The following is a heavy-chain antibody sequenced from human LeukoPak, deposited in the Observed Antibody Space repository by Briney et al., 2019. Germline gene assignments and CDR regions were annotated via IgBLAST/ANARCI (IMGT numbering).Heavy chain of an antibody. CDR3: TSGLSVRRSNNTPVDY. D-gene: IGHD1-1*01. V-gene: IGHV3-73*01. J-gene: IGHJ4*02. CDR1: GFTFSGSA. CDR2: IRSKANSYAT. Sequence: PGGSLRLSCAASGFTFSGSAMHWVRQASGKGLEWVGRIRSKANSYATVYAVSVKGRFTISRDDSKNTAYLQMNSLKTEDTAVYYCTSGLSVRRSNNTPVDYWGQGTLVTVSS.